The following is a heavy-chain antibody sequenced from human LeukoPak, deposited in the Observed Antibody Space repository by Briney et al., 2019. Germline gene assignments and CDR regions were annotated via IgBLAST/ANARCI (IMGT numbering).Heavy chain of an antibody. CDR2: IYYSGST. CDR1: GGSISSGGYY. D-gene: IGHD3-16*01. V-gene: IGHV4-31*03. Sequence: PSQTLSLTCTVSGGSISSGGYYWSWICQHPGKGLEWIGYIYYSGSTYYNPSLKSRVTISVDTSKNQFSLKLSSVTAADTAVYYCARAFRIWGSHSGLTEFDPWGQEPLVTVPS. J-gene: IGHJ5*02. CDR3: ARAFRIWGSHSGLTEFDP.